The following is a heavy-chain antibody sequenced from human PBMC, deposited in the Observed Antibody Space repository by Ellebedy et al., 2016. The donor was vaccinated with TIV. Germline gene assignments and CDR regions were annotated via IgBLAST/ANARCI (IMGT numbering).Heavy chain of an antibody. Sequence: GESLKISXEASGFTFSSSWMSWVRQAPGKGLEWVANIKEDGSEEYYVHSVKGRFTISRDNAKNSLSLQMSSLRAEDTAVYFCARMILTGVGGRGYFDRWGRGTLVTVSS. D-gene: IGHD3-9*01. CDR3: ARMILTGVGGRGYFDR. V-gene: IGHV3-7*01. CDR1: GFTFSSSW. CDR2: IKEDGSEE. J-gene: IGHJ2*01.